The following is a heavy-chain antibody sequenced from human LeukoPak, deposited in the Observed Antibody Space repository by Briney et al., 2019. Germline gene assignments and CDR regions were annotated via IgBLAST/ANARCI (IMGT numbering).Heavy chain of an antibody. CDR3: ATGRTVTTPNEHYYYYMDV. CDR1: GYTLTELS. CDR2: FDPEDGET. V-gene: IGHV1-24*01. J-gene: IGHJ6*03. Sequence: GASVKVSCKVSGYTLTELSMHWVRQAPGKGLEWMGGFDPEDGETIYAQKFQGRVTMAEDTSTDTAYMELSSLRSEDTAVYYCATGRTVTTPNEHYYYYMDVWGKGTTVTVSS. D-gene: IGHD4-17*01.